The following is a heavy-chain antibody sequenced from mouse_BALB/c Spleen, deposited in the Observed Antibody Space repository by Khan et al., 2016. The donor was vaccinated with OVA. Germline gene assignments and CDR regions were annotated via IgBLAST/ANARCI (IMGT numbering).Heavy chain of an antibody. CDR3: ARDYYGSSFAY. Sequence: QVQLQQSGPELVKPWPSVKISCTASGYTFTSYNMYWVKQTPGQGLEWIGAIYPGNGDTSYNQKFKGKATFTTDKSSNTAYMQLSRLTSEDSAVYDCARDYYGSSFAYWGQGTLVTVSA. CDR2: IYPGNGDT. D-gene: IGHD1-1*01. J-gene: IGHJ3*01. V-gene: IGHV1-12*01. CDR1: GYTFTSYN.